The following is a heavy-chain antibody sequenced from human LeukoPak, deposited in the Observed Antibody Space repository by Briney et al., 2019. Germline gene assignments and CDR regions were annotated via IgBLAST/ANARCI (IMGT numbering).Heavy chain of an antibody. CDR1: GFTFSTYD. V-gene: IGHV3-48*03. Sequence: PGGSLRLSCTASGFTFSTYDMNWVRQAPGKGLEWVSYISSSGSTMYYADSVRGRFTISRDNAKNSLFLQMNSLRAEDTAVYYCARGNGPGRHYFDYWGQGTLVTVSS. J-gene: IGHJ4*02. D-gene: IGHD3-10*01. CDR3: ARGNGPGRHYFDY. CDR2: ISSSGSTM.